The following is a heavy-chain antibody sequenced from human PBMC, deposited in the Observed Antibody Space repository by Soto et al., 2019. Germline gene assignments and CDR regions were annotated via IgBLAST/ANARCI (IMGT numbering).Heavy chain of an antibody. CDR3: ARDRREAYCGGDCYSLYWFDP. CDR2: IYYSGST. Sequence: SETLSLTCTVSGGSISSGGYYWSWIRQHPGKGLEWIGYIYYSGSTYYNPSLKSRVTISVDTSKNQFSLKLSSVTAADTAVYYCARDRREAYCGGDCYSLYWFDPWGQGTLVTVSS. D-gene: IGHD2-21*02. CDR1: GGSISSGGYY. J-gene: IGHJ5*02. V-gene: IGHV4-31*03.